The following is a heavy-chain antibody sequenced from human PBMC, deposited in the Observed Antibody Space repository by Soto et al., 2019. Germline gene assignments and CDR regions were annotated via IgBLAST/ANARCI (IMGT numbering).Heavy chain of an antibody. V-gene: IGHV4-59*01. CDR1: GGSISSYY. D-gene: IGHD3-16*02. CDR2: IYYSGST. J-gene: IGHJ6*03. CDR3: ARAVRYTYYYYYMDV. Sequence: SETLSLTCTVSGGSISSYYWSWIRQPPGKGLEWIGYIYYSGSTNYNPSLKSRVTISVDTSKNQFSLKLSSVTAADTAVYYCARAVRYTYYYYYMDVWGKGTTVPSP.